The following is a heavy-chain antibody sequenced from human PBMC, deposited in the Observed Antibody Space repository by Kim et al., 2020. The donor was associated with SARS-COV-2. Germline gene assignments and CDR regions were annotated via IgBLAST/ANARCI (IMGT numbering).Heavy chain of an antibody. D-gene: IGHD6-6*01. Sequence: ASVKVSCKASGYTFTSYAMNWVRQAPGQGLEWMGWINTNTGNPTYAQGFTGRFVFSLDTSVSTAYLQISSLKAEDTAVYYCASLIAARRSKNWFDPWRQGTLVTVSS. CDR3: ASLIAARRSKNWFDP. J-gene: IGHJ5*02. CDR2: INTNTGNP. CDR1: GYTFTSYA. V-gene: IGHV7-4-1*02.